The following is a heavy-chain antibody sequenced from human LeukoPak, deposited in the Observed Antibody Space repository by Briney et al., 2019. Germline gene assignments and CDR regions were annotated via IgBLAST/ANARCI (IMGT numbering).Heavy chain of an antibody. CDR3: AGEGFGSGTHWFDP. Sequence: SETLSLTCAVSGGSISSGYYWGWIRQPPGKGLEWIGSIYHSGSTYYNPSLKSRVTISIDTSKNQFSLKLSPVTAADTAVYYWAGEGFGSGTHWFDPWGQGTLVTVSS. CDR1: GGSISSGYY. V-gene: IGHV4-38-2*02. J-gene: IGHJ5*02. CDR2: IYHSGST. D-gene: IGHD3-16*01.